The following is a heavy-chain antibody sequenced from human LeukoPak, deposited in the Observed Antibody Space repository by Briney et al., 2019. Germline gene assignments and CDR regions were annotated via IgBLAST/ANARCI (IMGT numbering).Heavy chain of an antibody. V-gene: IGHV4-59*01. CDR1: GDSISSYY. CDR2: IYYSGST. D-gene: IGHD4-11*01. CDR3: ATTVTQASYYYMDV. J-gene: IGHJ6*03. Sequence: PSETLSLTCTVSGDSISSYYWSWLRQPPGKGLEWIGYIYYSGSTNYNPSLKSRVTISVDTSKNQFSLKLSSVTAADTAMYYCATTVTQASYYYMDVWGKGTTVTVSS.